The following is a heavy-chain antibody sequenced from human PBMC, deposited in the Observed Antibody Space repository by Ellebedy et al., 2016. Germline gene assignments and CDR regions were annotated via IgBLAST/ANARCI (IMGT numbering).Heavy chain of an antibody. CDR2: IKEDGSET. D-gene: IGHD1-7*01. CDR1: GFTFSSYW. Sequence: GGSLRLXXAASGFTFSSYWMSWVRQAPGKGLEWVANIKEDGSETYYVDSVKGRFTISRDNAKNSLYLQMNSLRAEDTAVYYCAREGWNFEAFDFWGQGTMVTVSS. V-gene: IGHV3-7*01. J-gene: IGHJ3*01. CDR3: AREGWNFEAFDF.